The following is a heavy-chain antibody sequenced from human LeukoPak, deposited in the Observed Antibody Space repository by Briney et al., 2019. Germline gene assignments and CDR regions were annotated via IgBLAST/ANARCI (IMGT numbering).Heavy chain of an antibody. D-gene: IGHD3-22*01. CDR3: ARDWGAYYHFFDY. CDR1: GFSMSVYW. Sequence: GGSLRLSCEASGFSMSVYWMSWVRQAPGKGLEWVGNIKQDGSERNYVDSVKGRFTVSRDNAKKSLYLQMNSLRAEDTAVYYCARDWGAYYHFFDYWGQGTLVTVSS. CDR2: IKQDGSER. V-gene: IGHV3-7*01. J-gene: IGHJ4*02.